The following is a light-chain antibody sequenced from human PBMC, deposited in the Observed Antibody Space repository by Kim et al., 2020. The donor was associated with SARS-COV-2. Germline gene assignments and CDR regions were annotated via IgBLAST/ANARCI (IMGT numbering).Light chain of an antibody. CDR2: NKD. J-gene: IGLJ3*02. CDR3: HSRDSSGNHLV. V-gene: IGLV3-19*01. Sequence: SSELTQDPAVSVALGQTVRITCQGDSLRSYYASWYQQKPGQAPILVIYNKDNRPSGIPDRFSGSSSGDTASLTITGAQAEDEADYFCHSRDSSGNHLVFG. CDR1: SLRSYY.